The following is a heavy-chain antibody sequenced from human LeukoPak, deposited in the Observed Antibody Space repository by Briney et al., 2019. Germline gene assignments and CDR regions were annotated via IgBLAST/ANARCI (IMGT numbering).Heavy chain of an antibody. CDR1: GGSISSYY. Sequence: SETLSLTCTVSGGSISSYYWSWIRQPPGKGLEWIGYIYHSGSTYYNPSLKSRVTISVDRSKNQFSLKLSSVTAADTAVYYCARAFGERAFDIWGQGTMVTVSS. CDR2: IYHSGST. J-gene: IGHJ3*02. CDR3: ARAFGERAFDI. V-gene: IGHV4-59*12. D-gene: IGHD3-10*01.